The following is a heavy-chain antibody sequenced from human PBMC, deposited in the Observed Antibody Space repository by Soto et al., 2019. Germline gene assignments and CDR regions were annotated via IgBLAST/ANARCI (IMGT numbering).Heavy chain of an antibody. CDR2: ISSSGSTI. J-gene: IGHJ6*02. CDR3: ARDGIAARPYYYYGMDV. CDR1: GFTFSSYE. V-gene: IGHV3-48*03. D-gene: IGHD6-6*01. Sequence: AGGSLRLSCAASGFTFSSYEMNWVRQAPGKGLEWVSHISSSGSTIYYADSVKGRFTISRDNAKNSLYLQMNSLRAEDTAVYYCARDGIAARPYYYYGMDVWGQGTTVTVSS.